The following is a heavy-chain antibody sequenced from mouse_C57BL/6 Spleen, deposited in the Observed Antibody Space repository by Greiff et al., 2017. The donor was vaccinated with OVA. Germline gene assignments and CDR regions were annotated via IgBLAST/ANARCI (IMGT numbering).Heavy chain of an antibody. CDR3: ARGGITDYFDY. CDR1: GYSITSGYY. CDR2: ISYDGSN. V-gene: IGHV3-6*01. Sequence: DVHLVESGPGLVKPSQSLSLTCSVTGYSITSGYYWNWIRQFPGNKLEWMGYISYDGSNNYNPSLKNRISITRDTSKNQFFLKLNSVTTEDTATYYCARGGITDYFDYWGQGTTLTVSS. D-gene: IGHD2-4*01. J-gene: IGHJ2*01.